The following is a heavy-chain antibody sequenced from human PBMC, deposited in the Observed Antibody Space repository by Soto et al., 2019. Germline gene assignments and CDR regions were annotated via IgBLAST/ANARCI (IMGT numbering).Heavy chain of an antibody. Sequence: QVQLVQSGAEVKKPGSSVKVSCKASGGTFSSYAISWVRQAPGQGLEWMGGIIPIFGTANYAQKFQGRVTITADESTSTGYMELSSLRSEDTAVYFLASWWDLKGPRWFGPWGQGTLVNVSS. J-gene: IGHJ5*02. CDR2: IIPIFGTA. CDR3: ASWWDLKGPRWFGP. D-gene: IGHD2-8*02. V-gene: IGHV1-69*01. CDR1: GGTFSSYA.